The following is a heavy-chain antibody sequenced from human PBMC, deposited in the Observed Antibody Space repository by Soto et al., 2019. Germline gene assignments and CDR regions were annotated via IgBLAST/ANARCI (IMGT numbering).Heavy chain of an antibody. J-gene: IGHJ6*02. CDR2: IKQDGSEK. CDR1: GFTFGSYW. Sequence: GGSLRLSCVPSGFTFGSYWLSCVRQAPGKGLEWVANIKQDGSEKYYVDSVKGRFTISRDNAKNSLYLQMNSLRAEDTAVYYCARGIAAAATYYYYGMDVWGQGT. V-gene: IGHV3-7*04. D-gene: IGHD6-13*01. CDR3: ARGIAAAATYYYYGMDV.